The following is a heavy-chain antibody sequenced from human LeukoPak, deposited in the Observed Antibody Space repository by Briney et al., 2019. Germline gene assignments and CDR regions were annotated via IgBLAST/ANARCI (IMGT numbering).Heavy chain of an antibody. D-gene: IGHD2-2*01. CDR1: GGSMRNYN. CDR2: TYDSGSS. V-gene: IGHV4-59*01. CDR3: ARGWASSWYYFDF. Sequence: SETLSLTCAVSGGSMRNYNWSWIRQPPGKGLEWIGYTYDSGSSIYNPSLRNRVSISIDTSKNQFSLNMSSVTAADTAVYYCARGWASSWYYFDFWGQGTLVTVSS. J-gene: IGHJ4*02.